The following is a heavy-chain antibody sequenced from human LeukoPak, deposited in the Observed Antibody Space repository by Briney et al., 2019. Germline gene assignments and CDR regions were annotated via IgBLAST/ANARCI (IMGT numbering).Heavy chain of an antibody. CDR1: GYSFTSYW. CDR2: IYPGDSDT. V-gene: IGHV5-51*01. J-gene: IGHJ4*02. Sequence: GESLKISCKGSGYSFTSYWIGWVRQMPGKGLEWMGIIYPGDSDTRYSPSFQGQVTISADKSISTAYLQWSSLKASDTAIYYCARLGIWGSYRSYFDYWGQGTLVTVSS. D-gene: IGHD3-16*02. CDR3: ARLGIWGSYRSYFDY.